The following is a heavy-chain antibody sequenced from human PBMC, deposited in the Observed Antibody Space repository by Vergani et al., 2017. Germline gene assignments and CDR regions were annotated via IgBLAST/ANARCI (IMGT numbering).Heavy chain of an antibody. D-gene: IGHD3-10*01. V-gene: IGHV4-59*12. J-gene: IGHJ6*03. Sequence: QVQLQESGPGLVKPSQTLSLTCTVSGGSISSYYWGWIRQPPGKGLEWIGSIYYSGSTNYNPSLKSRVTISVDTSKNQYSLKLSSVTAADTAVYYCARGGITMVRGVITPSYYYYYYMDVWGKGTTVTVSS. CDR3: ARGGITMVRGVITPSYYYYYYMDV. CDR1: GGSISSYY. CDR2: IYYSGST.